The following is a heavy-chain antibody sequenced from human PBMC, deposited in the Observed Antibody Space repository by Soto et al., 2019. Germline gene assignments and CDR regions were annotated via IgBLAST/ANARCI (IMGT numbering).Heavy chain of an antibody. D-gene: IGHD2-15*01. CDR1: GFTFNDYA. CDR2: ISGSGGST. Sequence: GGSLRLSCAASGFTFNDYAMYWVRQAPGKGLEWVSAISGSGGSTYYADSVNGRFTISRDNSKNTLSLQLNSLRAEDTAVYYCARTVAGDYWGQGTLVTVSS. J-gene: IGHJ4*02. CDR3: ARTVAGDY. V-gene: IGHV3-23*01.